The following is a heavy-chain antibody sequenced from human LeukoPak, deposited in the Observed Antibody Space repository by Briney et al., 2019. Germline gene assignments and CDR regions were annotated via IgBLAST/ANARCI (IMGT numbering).Heavy chain of an antibody. CDR1: GFNFGTYW. J-gene: IGHJ4*02. Sequence: GGSLRLSCAASGFNFGTYWMSWVRQAPGKGLEWLANIRQDGSVKFYEDSVKGRFTISRDNAKSSLYLQMNSLRVEDTAVYYCASSHDSSGNDWGQGTLVTVSS. CDR2: IRQDGSVK. V-gene: IGHV3-7*01. D-gene: IGHD3-22*01. CDR3: ASSHDSSGND.